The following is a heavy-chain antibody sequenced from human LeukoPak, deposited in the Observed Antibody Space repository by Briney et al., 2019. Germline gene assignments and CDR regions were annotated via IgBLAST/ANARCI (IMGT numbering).Heavy chain of an antibody. CDR3: ARDPGGYCSGGSCYSAY. CDR1: GFTFSSYA. J-gene: IGHJ4*02. CDR2: ISSSSSYI. D-gene: IGHD2-15*01. V-gene: IGHV3-21*01. Sequence: GGSLRLSCAASGFTFSSYAMSWVRQAPGKGLEWVSSISSSSSYIYYADSVKGRFTISRDNAKNSLYLQMNSLRAEDTAVYYCARDPGGYCSGGSCYSAYWGQGTLVTVSS.